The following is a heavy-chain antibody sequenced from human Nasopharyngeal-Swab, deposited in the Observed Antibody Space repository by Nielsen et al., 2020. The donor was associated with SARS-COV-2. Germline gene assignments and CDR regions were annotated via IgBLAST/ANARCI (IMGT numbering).Heavy chain of an antibody. Sequence: SETLSLTCAVSGGSISSSNWWSWVRQPPGKGLEWIGEIYHSGSTNYNTSLKSRVTISVDKSKNQFSLKLRSMTAADTGVYYCARGLFDRVLVVLIPGALDIWGQGTVVTVSS. J-gene: IGHJ3*02. V-gene: IGHV4-4*02. CDR1: GGSISSSNW. CDR2: IYHSGST. D-gene: IGHD2-15*01. CDR3: ARGLFDRVLVVLIPGALDI.